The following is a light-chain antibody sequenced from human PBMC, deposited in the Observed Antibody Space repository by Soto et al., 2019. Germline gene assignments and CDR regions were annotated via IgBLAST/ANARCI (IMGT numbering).Light chain of an antibody. Sequence: QSALTQPASVSGSPGQSITISCTGTSSDVGGYNYVSWYQQHPGKAPKLMIYDVSNRPSGVSNRFSGSKSGNTASLTISGLQAEDGADYYCSSYTSSSTYGVFGGGPRLTVL. V-gene: IGLV2-14*01. CDR1: SSDVGGYNY. J-gene: IGLJ2*01. CDR2: DVS. CDR3: SSYTSSSTYGV.